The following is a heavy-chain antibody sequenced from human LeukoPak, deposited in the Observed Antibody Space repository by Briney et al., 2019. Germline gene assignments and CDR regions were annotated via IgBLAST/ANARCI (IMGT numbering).Heavy chain of an antibody. CDR2: INPSGGST. J-gene: IGHJ4*02. CDR3: ARGILRYFDWLLFPEDY. D-gene: IGHD3-9*01. V-gene: IGHV1-46*01. CDR1: GYTFTSYY. Sequence: GASVKVSCKASGYTFTSYYMHWVRQAPGQGLEWMGIINPSGGSTSYAQKFQGRVTMTRDTSTSTVYMELSSLRSEDTAVYYCARGILRYFDWLLFPEDYWGQGTLVTVSS.